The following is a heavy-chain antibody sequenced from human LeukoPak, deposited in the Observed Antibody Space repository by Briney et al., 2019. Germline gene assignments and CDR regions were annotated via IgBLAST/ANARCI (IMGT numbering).Heavy chain of an antibody. Sequence: PSETLSLTCTVSGYSISSGYYWAWIRQPPGKGLEWIGGIYHTGGTYYNPSLRSRVTISVDTSKNLFSLTLRSATAADTAAFYCARLRYSDGYFDYWGQGTLGTVSS. D-gene: IGHD5-18*01. J-gene: IGHJ4*02. V-gene: IGHV4-38-2*02. CDR1: GYSISSGYY. CDR2: IYHTGGT. CDR3: ARLRYSDGYFDY.